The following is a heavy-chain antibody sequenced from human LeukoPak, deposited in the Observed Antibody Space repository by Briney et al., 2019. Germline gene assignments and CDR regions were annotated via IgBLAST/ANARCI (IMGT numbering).Heavy chain of an antibody. V-gene: IGHV3-23*01. Sequence: GGSLRLSCAASGFTFSAYAMSWVRQARGKGLEWVSTISGSGGSTYYADSVKGRFSVSRDNSKNTVYLQMNSLRAEDTVVYYCAKRRYGDYGDFDYWGQGTLVTVSS. CDR2: ISGSGGST. CDR3: AKRRYGDYGDFDY. D-gene: IGHD4-17*01. J-gene: IGHJ4*02. CDR1: GFTFSAYA.